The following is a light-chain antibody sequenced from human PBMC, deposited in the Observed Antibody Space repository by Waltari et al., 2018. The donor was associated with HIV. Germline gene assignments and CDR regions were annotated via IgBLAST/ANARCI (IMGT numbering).Light chain of an antibody. CDR1: SSDLGASHS. J-gene: IGLJ3*02. CDR3: SSYGDSLRVL. CDR2: EVT. Sequence: QSALTQPPPASGSRGQAAPIPCTGPSSDLGASHSVPCFQRHPPRAPKLLLYEVTRRPSTVSDRFSGSRSGSTAFLTVAGLQPDDEATYFCSSYGDSLRVLFGGGTNVTVL. V-gene: IGLV2-8*01.